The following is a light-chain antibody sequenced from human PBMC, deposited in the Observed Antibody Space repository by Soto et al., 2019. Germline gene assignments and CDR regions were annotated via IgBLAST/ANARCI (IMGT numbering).Light chain of an antibody. CDR1: QSISSW. V-gene: IGKV1-5*01. CDR3: QQYYSYPIT. Sequence: DIQMTQPPSTLSASVGDRVTITCRASQSISSWLAWYQQKPGKAPKLLIYAASTLQSGVPSRFSGSGSGTDFTLTISCLQSEDFATYYCQQYYSYPITFGQGTRLEI. CDR2: AAS. J-gene: IGKJ5*01.